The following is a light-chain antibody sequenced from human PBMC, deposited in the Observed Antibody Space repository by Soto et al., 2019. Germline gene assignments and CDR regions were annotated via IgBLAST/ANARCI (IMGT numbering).Light chain of an antibody. J-gene: IGKJ2*01. V-gene: IGKV3-20*01. CDR1: QSVSNNY. CDR2: GSS. CDR3: QQYGSSPPYT. Sequence: EVVLTQSPGTLSLSPGERATLSCRASQSVSNNYFAWYQHKPGQAPRLLIFGSSDRATGIPDRFSGSGSGTDFTLTISRLQHEDFAVYYCQQYGSSPPYTFGQGTKLEIK.